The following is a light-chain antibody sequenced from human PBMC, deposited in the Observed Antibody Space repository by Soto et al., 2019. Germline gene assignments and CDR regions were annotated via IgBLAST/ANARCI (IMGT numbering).Light chain of an antibody. CDR2: DAS. CDR3: QQCSWHPFTVT. CDR1: QSVSSN. V-gene: IGKV3-15*01. Sequence: EIVMTQSPATLSVSPGERATLSCRASQSVSSNLAWYQQKPGQAPRLLIYDASTRATGIPARFSGSGSGTEYTLTISTRQSEDSAVYSCQQCSWHPFTVTFGGGTKVEIK. J-gene: IGKJ4*01.